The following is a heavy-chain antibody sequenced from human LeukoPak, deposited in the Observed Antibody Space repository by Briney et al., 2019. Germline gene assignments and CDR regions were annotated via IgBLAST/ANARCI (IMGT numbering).Heavy chain of an antibody. V-gene: IGHV3-48*03. CDR1: GFTFSSYD. D-gene: IGHD3-10*01. Sequence: GGSLRLSCAASGFTFSSYDMTWVRQAPGKGLEWVSYISNSGNTIYYADSVKGRFTISRDDSLYLQMNSLRAEDTAVYYCARSRSGTYYNADVWGKGTTVTISS. CDR3: ARSRSGTYYNADV. J-gene: IGHJ6*04. CDR2: ISNSGNTI.